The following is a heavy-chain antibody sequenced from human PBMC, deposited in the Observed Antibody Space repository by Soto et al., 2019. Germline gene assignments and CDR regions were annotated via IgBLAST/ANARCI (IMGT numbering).Heavy chain of an antibody. CDR3: ASSYSNYALIDYYYYGMDV. D-gene: IGHD4-4*01. CDR2: INAGNGNT. V-gene: IGHV1-3*01. J-gene: IGHJ6*02. Sequence: ASVKVSCKASGYTFTSYYMHWVREAPGQRLEWMGWINAGNGNTKYSQKFQGRVTITRDTSASTAYMELSSLRSEDTAVYYCASSYSNYALIDYYYYGMDVWGQGTTVTVSS. CDR1: GYTFTSYY.